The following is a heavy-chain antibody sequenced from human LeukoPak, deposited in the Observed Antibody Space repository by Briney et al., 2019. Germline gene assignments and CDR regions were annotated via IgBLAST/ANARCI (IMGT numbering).Heavy chain of an antibody. Sequence: PSETLSLTCTVSGGSISSSSYYWGWIRQPPGKGLEWIGSIYYSGSTYYNPSLKSRVTISVDTSKNQFSLKLSSVTAADTAVYYCARLPGGADWGQGTLVTVSS. CDR2: IYYSGST. V-gene: IGHV4-39*01. CDR1: GGSISSSSYY. CDR3: ARLPGGAD. J-gene: IGHJ4*02. D-gene: IGHD3-10*01.